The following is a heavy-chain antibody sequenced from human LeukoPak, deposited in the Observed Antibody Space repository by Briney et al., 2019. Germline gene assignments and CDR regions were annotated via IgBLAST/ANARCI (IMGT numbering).Heavy chain of an antibody. D-gene: IGHD6-6*01. V-gene: IGHV4-30-2*01. Sequence: SETLSLTCTVSGGSINTGGNYWSWIRQPPGKGLEWIGYIYHSGTTYYNPSLESRVTISVDRSKNQFSLKLRSVTAADTAVYYCVRDERVGSSSTFYFQHWGQGTLVIVSS. CDR1: GGSINTGGNY. CDR2: IYHSGTT. J-gene: IGHJ1*01. CDR3: VRDERVGSSSTFYFQH.